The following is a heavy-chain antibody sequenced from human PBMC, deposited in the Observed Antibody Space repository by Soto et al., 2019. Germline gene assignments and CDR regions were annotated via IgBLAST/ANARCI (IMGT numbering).Heavy chain of an antibody. CDR2: INHSGST. D-gene: IGHD3-10*01. J-gene: IGHJ6*02. V-gene: IGHV4-34*01. CDR3: ARGGSGSQVGYYYGMDV. Sequence: SETLSLTCAVYGGSFSGYDWSWIRQPPGKGLEWIGEINHSGSTNYNPSLKSRVTISVDTSKNQFSLKLSSVTAADTAVYYCARGGSGSQVGYYYGMDVWGQGTTVTVSS. CDR1: GGSFSGYD.